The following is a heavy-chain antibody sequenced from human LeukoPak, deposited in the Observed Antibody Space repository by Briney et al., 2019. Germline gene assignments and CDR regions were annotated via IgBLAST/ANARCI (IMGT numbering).Heavy chain of an antibody. V-gene: IGHV1-2*02. Sequence: ASVKVSCKASGYTFTGYYMHWVRQAPGQGLEWMGWINPNSGGTNYAQKFQGRVTMTRDTSISTAYMELSRLRSDDTAVYYCARARYSRQRGSWFDPWGQGTLVTVSS. CDR3: ARARYSRQRGSWFDP. J-gene: IGHJ5*02. CDR2: INPNSGGT. CDR1: GYTFTGYY. D-gene: IGHD6-13*01.